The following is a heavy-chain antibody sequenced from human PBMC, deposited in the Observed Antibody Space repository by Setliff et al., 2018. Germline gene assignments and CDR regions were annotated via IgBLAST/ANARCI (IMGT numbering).Heavy chain of an antibody. J-gene: IGHJ4*02. CDR2: IYYRGDT. D-gene: IGHD1-1*01. CDR1: GASLSSGTYY. V-gene: IGHV4-39*01. Sequence: SETLSLTCTVSGASLSSGTYYWGWIRQPPGKGLGWIGRIYYRGDTYHNASLKGRLTISVDTAQNQFSLRLTSVTAADTAVYYCARTGIYRYFDYWGQGALVTVSS. CDR3: ARTGIYRYFDY.